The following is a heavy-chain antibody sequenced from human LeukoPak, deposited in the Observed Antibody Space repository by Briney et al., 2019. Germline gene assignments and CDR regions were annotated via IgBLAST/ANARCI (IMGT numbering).Heavy chain of an antibody. CDR1: GFSFRGNG. Sequence: PGGSLRLSCEVSGFSFRGNGLSWVRQAPGKGLEWVSYISSSGSYIYYADSVKGRFTISRDNAKNSLYLQMNSLRGEDTAVYYCARGEAYAFDIWGQGTMVTVSS. V-gene: IGHV3-21*05. J-gene: IGHJ3*02. CDR2: ISSSGSYI. CDR3: ARGEAYAFDI.